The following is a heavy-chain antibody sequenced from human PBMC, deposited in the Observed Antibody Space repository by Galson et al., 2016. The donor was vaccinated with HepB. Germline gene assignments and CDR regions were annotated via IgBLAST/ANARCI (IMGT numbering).Heavy chain of an antibody. J-gene: IGHJ4*02. D-gene: IGHD2-15*01. CDR2: TYYRSAWLD. V-gene: IGHV6-1*01. Sequence: CAISGDSVSSNSATWNWTRQSPSRGLEWLGRTYYRSAWLDDYAISVKSRISINPDTSKNRFSLHLSSVTPEDTAVYYCTRERRYCSDGSCYSFDYWGLGILVTVSS. CDR3: TRERRYCSDGSCYSFDY. CDR1: GDSVSSNSAT.